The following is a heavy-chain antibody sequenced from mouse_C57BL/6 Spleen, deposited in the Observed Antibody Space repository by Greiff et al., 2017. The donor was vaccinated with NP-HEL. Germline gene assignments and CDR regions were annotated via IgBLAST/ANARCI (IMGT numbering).Heavy chain of an antibody. CDR2: IDPSDSYT. V-gene: IGHV1-69*01. D-gene: IGHD2-1*01. Sequence: QVQLQQPGAELVMPGASVKLSCKASGYTFTSYWMHWVKQRPGQGLEWIAEIDPSDSYTNYHQKFKCKSTLTVDKSSSTAYMQLSSLTSEDSAVYYCARSTYGNYEGYFDYWGQGTTLTVSS. J-gene: IGHJ2*01. CDR1: GYTFTSYW. CDR3: ARSTYGNYEGYFDY.